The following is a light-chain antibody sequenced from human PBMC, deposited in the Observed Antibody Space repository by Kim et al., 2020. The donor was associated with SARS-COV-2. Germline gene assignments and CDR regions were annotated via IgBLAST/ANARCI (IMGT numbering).Light chain of an antibody. CDR3: QQYGSASFT. J-gene: IGKJ2*01. CDR2: GAS. CDR1: QSVYSSY. V-gene: IGKV3-20*01. Sequence: LSPGERATRSCRASQSVYSSYLTWYQQKPDQAPRLLIYGASTRATGIPDRFSGSGSGTDFTLTISRLEPEDSAVYYCQQYGSASFTFGQGTKLEI.